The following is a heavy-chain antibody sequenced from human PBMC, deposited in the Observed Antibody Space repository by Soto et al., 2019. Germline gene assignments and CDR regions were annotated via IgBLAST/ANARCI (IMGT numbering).Heavy chain of an antibody. CDR2: IYWNDDE. J-gene: IGHJ3*01. D-gene: IGHD3-3*01. CDR1: GFSLTTSGVG. Sequence: QITLRESGPTLVKPTQTLTLTCTFSGFSLTTSGVGVGWIRQPPGKALEWIALIYWNDDERYSPSLESRLRISKDTSANQVVLKMTDMDPADTATYFCAHIRDPNYDLWSGYSCGFDVWGQGTMVTVSS. V-gene: IGHV2-5*01. CDR3: AHIRDPNYDLWSGYSCGFDV.